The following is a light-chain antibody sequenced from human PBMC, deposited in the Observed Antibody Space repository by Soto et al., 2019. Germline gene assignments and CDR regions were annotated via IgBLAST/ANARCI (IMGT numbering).Light chain of an antibody. V-gene: IGKV3-11*01. J-gene: IGKJ1*01. CDR2: DVS. Sequence: EIVLTQSPATLSLSPGERGTLSCRASESVTDYLAWYQQKPGQAPRLLVYDVSNRAAGIPDRFSGSGSGTDFTLTISRLEPEDFAVYYCQQYSKSPLTFGQGTKGDIK. CDR3: QQYSKSPLT. CDR1: ESVTDY.